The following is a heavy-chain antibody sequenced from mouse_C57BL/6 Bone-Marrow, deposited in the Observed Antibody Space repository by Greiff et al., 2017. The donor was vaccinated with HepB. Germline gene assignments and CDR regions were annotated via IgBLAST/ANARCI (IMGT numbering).Heavy chain of an antibody. Sequence: EVKLQESGAELVRPGASVKLSCTASGFNIKDDYMHWVKQGPEQDLEWIGWIDPENGDTEYASKFQGKATITADTSSNTAYLQLSSLTSEDTAVYYCTFYYSNYGGSWFAYWGQGTLVTVSA. CDR1: GFNIKDDY. J-gene: IGHJ3*01. CDR2: IDPENGDT. CDR3: TFYYSNYGGSWFAY. V-gene: IGHV14-4*01. D-gene: IGHD2-5*01.